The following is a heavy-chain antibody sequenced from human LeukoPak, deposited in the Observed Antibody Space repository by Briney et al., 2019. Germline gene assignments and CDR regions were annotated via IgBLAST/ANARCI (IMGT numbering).Heavy chain of an antibody. CDR3: AKFPSDTTKVRFDY. Sequence: GSLRLSCATSGFSFSSYAMSWVRQAPGKGLEWVSAISGSGGSTYYADSVKGRFTISRDNSKNTLYLQMNSLRAEDTAVYYCAKFPSDTTKVRFDYGGQGTLVTVSS. D-gene: IGHD3-10*01. CDR2: ISGSGGST. CDR1: GFSFSSYA. V-gene: IGHV3-23*01. J-gene: IGHJ4*02.